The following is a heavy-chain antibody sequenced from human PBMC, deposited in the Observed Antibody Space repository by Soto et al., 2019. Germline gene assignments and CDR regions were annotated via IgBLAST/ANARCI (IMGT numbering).Heavy chain of an antibody. J-gene: IGHJ4*02. Sequence: KTSETLSLTCTVSGGSISSGDYYWSWIRQPPGKGPEWIGYIYYSGSTYYNPSLKSRVTISVDTSKNQFSLKLSSVTAADTAVYYCAREGMVRGVIMWGQGTLVTVSS. CDR3: AREGMVRGVIM. CDR2: IYYSGST. CDR1: GGSISSGDYY. D-gene: IGHD3-10*01. V-gene: IGHV4-30-4*01.